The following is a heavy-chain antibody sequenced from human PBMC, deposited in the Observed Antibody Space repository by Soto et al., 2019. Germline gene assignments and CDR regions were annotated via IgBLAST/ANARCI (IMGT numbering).Heavy chain of an antibody. CDR3: ARDAVALWFGECNFDY. CDR1: GYTFTSYA. D-gene: IGHD3-10*01. Sequence: QVQLVQSGAEVKKPGASVKVSCKASGYTFTSYAMHWVRQAPGQRLEWMGWINAGNGNTKYSQKFQGRVTITRDTSASTAYMELSSLRSEDTAVYYCARDAVALWFGECNFDYWGQGTLVTVSS. CDR2: INAGNGNT. V-gene: IGHV1-3*01. J-gene: IGHJ4*02.